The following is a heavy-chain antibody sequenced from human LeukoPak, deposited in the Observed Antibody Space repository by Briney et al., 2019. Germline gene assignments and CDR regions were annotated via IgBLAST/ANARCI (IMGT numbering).Heavy chain of an antibody. CDR1: GYTFTSYG. Sequence: GASVKVSCKASGYTFTSYGISWVRQAPGQGLEWMGWISAYNGNTNYAQKLQGRVTMTTDTSTSTAYMELRSLRSDDTAVYYCASMRSGDLRVAYYYGMDVWGQGTTVTVSS. CDR2: ISAYNGNT. D-gene: IGHD3-16*01. J-gene: IGHJ6*02. V-gene: IGHV1-18*01. CDR3: ASMRSGDLRVAYYYGMDV.